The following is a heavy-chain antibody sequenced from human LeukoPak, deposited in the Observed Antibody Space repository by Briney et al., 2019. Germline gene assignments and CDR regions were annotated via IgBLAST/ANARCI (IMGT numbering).Heavy chain of an antibody. Sequence: SETLSLTCAVYGGSFSGYYWGWIRQPPGKGLEWIGEINHSGSTNYNPSLKSRVTISVDTSKNQFSLKLSSVTAADTAVYYCARGRRWLQSYYMDVWGKGTTVTVSS. V-gene: IGHV4-34*01. CDR1: GGSFSGYY. D-gene: IGHD5-24*01. J-gene: IGHJ6*03. CDR2: INHSGST. CDR3: ARGRRWLQSYYMDV.